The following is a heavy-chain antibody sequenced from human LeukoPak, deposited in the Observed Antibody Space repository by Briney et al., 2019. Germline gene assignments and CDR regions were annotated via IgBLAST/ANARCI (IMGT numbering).Heavy chain of an antibody. CDR1: GYTFTGYY. D-gene: IGHD3-22*01. Sequence: GASVKVSCTASGYTFTGYYMHWVRQAPRQGLEWMGWINPNSGGTNHAQKFQGRVTMTRDTSISTAYMELSRLRSDDTAVYYCARSPYGVVVITHYFDYWGQGTLVTVSS. V-gene: IGHV1-2*02. CDR2: INPNSGGT. CDR3: ARSPYGVVVITHYFDY. J-gene: IGHJ4*02.